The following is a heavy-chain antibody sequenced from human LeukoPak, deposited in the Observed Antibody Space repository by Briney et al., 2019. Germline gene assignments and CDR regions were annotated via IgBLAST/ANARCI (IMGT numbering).Heavy chain of an antibody. J-gene: IGHJ3*02. V-gene: IGHV3-30*18. CDR3: AKDSHESNARANAFDI. CDR2: ISYDGNHK. CDR1: VLSFNIFD. Sequence: PGGFVSLLCAVSVLSFNIFDMLWVPHAPGKALAWVADISYDGNHKYYADALKGRFTISRDNSKNTLYLQMNSLRAEDTAVYDCAKDSHESNARANAFDIWGQGTMVTVFS.